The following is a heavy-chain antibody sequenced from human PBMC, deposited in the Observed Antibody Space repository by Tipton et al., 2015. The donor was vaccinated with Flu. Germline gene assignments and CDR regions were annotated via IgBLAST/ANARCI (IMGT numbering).Heavy chain of an antibody. CDR1: GYPISSRYY. J-gene: IGHJ4*02. Sequence: GLVKPSETLSLTCTVSGYPISSRYYWVWIRQPPGKGLEWIGCVYHGGTTYYNPSLKGRVALSLDTFNNQFSLKLTSVTAADTAVYFCATTTYYYGSGTHDYWGQGALVTVSS. D-gene: IGHD3-10*01. CDR2: VYHGGTT. V-gene: IGHV4-38-2*02. CDR3: ATTTYYYGSGTHDY.